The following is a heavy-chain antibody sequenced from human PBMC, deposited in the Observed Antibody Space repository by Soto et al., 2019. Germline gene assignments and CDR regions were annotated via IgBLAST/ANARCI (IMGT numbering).Heavy chain of an antibody. CDR3: ARGPVEFTSFWRGYYSFHY. J-gene: IGHJ4*02. Sequence: KTSETLSLTCTVSGGSISSGGYYWNWIRKHPGKGLEWIGYIYYSGNTYYNPSLKSRITISVDTSKNRFSLNLSSVTAADTAVYYCARGPVEFTSFWRGYYSFHYWGQGPPVTVSS. CDR2: IYYSGNT. V-gene: IGHV4-31*03. D-gene: IGHD3-3*01. CDR1: GGSISSGGYY.